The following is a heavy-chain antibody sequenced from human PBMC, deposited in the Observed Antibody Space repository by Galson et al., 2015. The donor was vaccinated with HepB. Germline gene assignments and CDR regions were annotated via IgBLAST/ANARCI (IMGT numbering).Heavy chain of an antibody. CDR2: MNPNSGNT. D-gene: IGHD2-21*01. CDR3: AIYCGGAPLRGWYFDL. Sequence: QSGAEVKKPGASVKVSCKASGYTFTSYDINWARQATGQGLEWMGWMNPNSGNTGYAQKFQGRVTMTRNTSISTAYMELSSLRSEDTAVYYCAIYCGGAPLRGWYFDLWGRGTLVTVSS. J-gene: IGHJ2*01. V-gene: IGHV1-8*01. CDR1: GYTFTSYD.